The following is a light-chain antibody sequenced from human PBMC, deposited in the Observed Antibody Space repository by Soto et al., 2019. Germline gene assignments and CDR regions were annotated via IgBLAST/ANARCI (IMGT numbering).Light chain of an antibody. V-gene: IGKV1-5*03. J-gene: IGKJ2*01. CDR2: KAS. CDR1: QTINSW. Sequence: DIQITQSPSTLSASVGDRVTITCRASQTINSWLAWYQQKPGKAPNLLIYKASNLESGVPSRFSGSGSGTEFTLTISSLQPDDFATYYCQQFHSYSYTFGQGTKLEI. CDR3: QQFHSYSYT.